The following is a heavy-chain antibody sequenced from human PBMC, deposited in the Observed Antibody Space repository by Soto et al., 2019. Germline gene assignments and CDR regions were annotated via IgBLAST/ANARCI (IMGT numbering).Heavy chain of an antibody. Sequence: QVQLQESGPGLVKPSQTLSLTCTVSGGSISSGDYYWSWIRQPPGKGLEWIGYIYYSGSTYYNPSLKSRVTISVDTSMHQFSLKLSSVTAADTAVYYCVMGDEFGEMGYFDYWGQGTLVTVSS. CDR3: VMGDEFGEMGYFDY. V-gene: IGHV4-30-4*01. CDR2: IYYSGST. J-gene: IGHJ4*02. D-gene: IGHD3-10*01. CDR1: GGSISSGDYY.